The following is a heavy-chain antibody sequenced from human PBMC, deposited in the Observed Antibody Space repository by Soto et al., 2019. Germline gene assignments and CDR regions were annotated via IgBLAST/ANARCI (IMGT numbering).Heavy chain of an antibody. CDR3: ARGSSSGDY. J-gene: IGHJ4*02. Sequence: ALVKVSCKASGYTFTSYDINWVRQATGQGLEWMGWMNPNSGNTGYAQKFQGRVTITADESTSTAYMELSSLRSEDTAVYYCARGSSSGDYWGQGTLVTVSS. CDR2: MNPNSGNT. D-gene: IGHD6-6*01. CDR1: GYTFTSYD. V-gene: IGHV1-8*01.